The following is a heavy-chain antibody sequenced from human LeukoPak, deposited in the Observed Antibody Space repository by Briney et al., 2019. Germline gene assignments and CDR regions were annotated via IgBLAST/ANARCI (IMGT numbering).Heavy chain of an antibody. CDR2: IIPIFGTA. D-gene: IGHD3-22*01. Sequence: GASVKVSWKASGGTFSSYAISWVRQAPGQGLEWMGGIIPIFGTANYAQKFQGRVTITADESTSTAYMELSSLRSEDTAVYYCASYYDSSGYFDPWGQGTLVTVSS. CDR3: ASYYDSSGYFDP. CDR1: GGTFSSYA. J-gene: IGHJ5*02. V-gene: IGHV1-69*13.